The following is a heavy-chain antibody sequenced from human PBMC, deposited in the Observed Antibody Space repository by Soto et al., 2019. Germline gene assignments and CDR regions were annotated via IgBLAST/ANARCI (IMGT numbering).Heavy chain of an antibody. Sequence: QLQLQESGPGLVKPSETLSLTCTVSGGSISSSNYFWGWIRQPPGKGLEWLGSVYYSGSTYYNPSLKSRVTVSVDTSKNHSSLRLSSVTAADTAVYYCARHPSNFWFDPWGHGTLVTVSS. CDR3: ARHPSNFWFDP. CDR2: VYYSGST. J-gene: IGHJ5*02. D-gene: IGHD4-4*01. CDR1: GGSISSSNYF. V-gene: IGHV4-39*01.